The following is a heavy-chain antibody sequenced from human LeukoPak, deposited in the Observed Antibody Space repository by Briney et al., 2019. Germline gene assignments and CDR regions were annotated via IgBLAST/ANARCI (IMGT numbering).Heavy chain of an antibody. CDR3: AKVRASWYFDL. Sequence: GGSLRLSCAASGFTFSSYAMSSVRQAPGKGLEGVSATSGSGGSTYYADSEKGRFTISRDNSKNTLYLQMNSMRDEDTAVYYCAKVRASWYFDLWGRGTLVTVSS. CDR1: GFTFSSYA. V-gene: IGHV3-23*01. CDR2: TSGSGGST. J-gene: IGHJ2*01.